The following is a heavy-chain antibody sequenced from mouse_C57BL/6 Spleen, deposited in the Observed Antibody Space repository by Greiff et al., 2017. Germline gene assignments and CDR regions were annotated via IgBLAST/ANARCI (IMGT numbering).Heavy chain of an antibody. CDR1: GFTFTDYY. Sequence: EVMLVESGGGLVQPGGSLSLSCAASGFTFTDYYMSWVRQPPGKALEWLGFIRNKANGYTTEYSASVKGRFTISRDNSQSILYLQMNALRAEDSATYSCARYCHYYGSSFYAMDYWGQGTSVTVSS. V-gene: IGHV7-3*01. CDR2: IRNKANGYTT. D-gene: IGHD1-1*01. CDR3: ARYCHYYGSSFYAMDY. J-gene: IGHJ4*01.